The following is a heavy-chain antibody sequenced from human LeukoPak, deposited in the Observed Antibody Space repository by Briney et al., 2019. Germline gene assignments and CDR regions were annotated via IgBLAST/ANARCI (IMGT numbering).Heavy chain of an antibody. CDR3: ARTGIAVAGEPFDY. Sequence: SETLSLTCTVSGGSISSYYWSWIRQPPGKGLEWIGYIYYSGSTNYNPSLKSRVTISVDTSKSQFSLKLSSVTAADTAVYYCARTGIAVAGEPFDYWGQGTLVTVSS. V-gene: IGHV4-59*01. CDR2: IYYSGST. J-gene: IGHJ4*02. CDR1: GGSISSYY. D-gene: IGHD6-19*01.